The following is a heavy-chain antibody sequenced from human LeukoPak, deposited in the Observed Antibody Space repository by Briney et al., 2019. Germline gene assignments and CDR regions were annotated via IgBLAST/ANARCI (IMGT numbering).Heavy chain of an antibody. J-gene: IGHJ3*02. CDR3: ANYLGIAAAGTDAFDI. CDR2: ISGSGSGT. Sequence: PGGSLRLSCEASGVTFNSYVMSWVRQAPGKGPEWVSGISGSGSGTYYADSVKGRFTISRDNSKNTLYLQMNSLRAEDTAVYYCANYLGIAAAGTDAFDIWGQGTMVTVSS. D-gene: IGHD6-13*01. V-gene: IGHV3-23*01. CDR1: GVTFNSYV.